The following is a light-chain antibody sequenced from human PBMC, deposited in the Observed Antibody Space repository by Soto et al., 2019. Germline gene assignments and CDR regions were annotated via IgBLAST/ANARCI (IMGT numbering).Light chain of an antibody. J-gene: IGKJ4*01. CDR1: QDIRSD. CDR2: DAS. Sequence: DIQLTQSPSSLSASVGDRVSITCQASQDIRSDLLWFQQKPGEAPKLLIFDASNLKTGVPSRFSGSGSGTHFTFTISSLQAEDVATYFCQQYENLTLTFGGGTKVVI. CDR3: QQYENLTLT. V-gene: IGKV1-33*01.